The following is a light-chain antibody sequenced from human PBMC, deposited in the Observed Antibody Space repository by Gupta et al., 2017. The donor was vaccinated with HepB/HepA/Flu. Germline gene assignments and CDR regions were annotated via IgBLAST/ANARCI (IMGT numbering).Light chain of an antibody. CDR1: SSNIGHNY. Sequence: QSVLTQPPSVSGTPGQRVVISCSGSSSNIGHNYVYWYQQLPGTAPKLLIYRNYQRPAGVPDRFSGSKSATSASLAISGLRSEDEADYDCAVWHGSLSDVWVFGGGTKVTVL. J-gene: IGLJ3*02. V-gene: IGLV1-47*01. CDR3: AVWHGSLSDVWV. CDR2: RNY.